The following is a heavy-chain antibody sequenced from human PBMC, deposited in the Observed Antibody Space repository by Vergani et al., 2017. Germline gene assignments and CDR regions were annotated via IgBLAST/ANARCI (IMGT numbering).Heavy chain of an antibody. D-gene: IGHD6-19*01. V-gene: IGHV3-21*01. J-gene: IGHJ5*02. Sequence: EVQLVESGGGLVKPGGSLRLSCAASGFTFSSYSMNWVRQAPGKGLEWVSSISSSSSYIYYADSVKGRFTISRDNAKNSLYLQMNSLRAEDTAVYYCARGAGAVADYNWFDPWGQGTLVTVSS. CDR3: ARGAGAVADYNWFDP. CDR2: ISSSSSYI. CDR1: GFTFSSYS.